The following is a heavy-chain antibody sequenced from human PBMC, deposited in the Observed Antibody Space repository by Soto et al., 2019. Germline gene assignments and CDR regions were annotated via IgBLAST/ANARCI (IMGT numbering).Heavy chain of an antibody. CDR3: EPLSVSLSGPYGIRV. Sequence: PAETLARTCTVSGGSIRSDYWSWIRQPPGKGLEWIGYIYYSGSTNYNPSIKSRVTLSVDTYTNQFSVRLNSVTAADTAVYYCEPLSVSLSGPYGIRVWGQWTPVTVSS. D-gene: IGHD2-15*01. V-gene: IGHV4-59*08. CDR2: IYYSGST. CDR1: GGSIRSDY. J-gene: IGHJ6*02.